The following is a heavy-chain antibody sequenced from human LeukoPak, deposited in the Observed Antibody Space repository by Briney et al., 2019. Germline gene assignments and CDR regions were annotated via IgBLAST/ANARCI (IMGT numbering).Heavy chain of an antibody. J-gene: IGHJ4*02. V-gene: IGHV3-48*01. CDR1: GFTFNIYN. CDR3: ARAGWSSLNFFDY. CDR2: ITRDSSSI. D-gene: IGHD6-19*01. Sequence: GGFLRLSCAASGFTFNIYNMNWVRQAPGKGLEWVSYITRDSSSIYYGDSVKGRFTISRDNAKNSLYLQMNSLRVEDTAVYYCARAGWSSLNFFDYWGQGTLVTVSS.